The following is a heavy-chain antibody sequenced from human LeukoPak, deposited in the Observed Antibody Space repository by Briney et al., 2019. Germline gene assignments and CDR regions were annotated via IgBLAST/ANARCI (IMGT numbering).Heavy chain of an antibody. J-gene: IGHJ4*02. D-gene: IGHD6-19*01. CDR2: ISAYNGNT. V-gene: IGHV1-18*01. Sequence: PSVKLLCNSSVYTFTSCDIMWVPQAPAQALEWMGWISAYNGNTNYAQELQGRVTMTRDTSTSTAYMELRSLRSDDTAVYYCASAIAVAGAFDYWGQGTLVTVSS. CDR3: ASAIAVAGAFDY. CDR1: VYTFTSCD.